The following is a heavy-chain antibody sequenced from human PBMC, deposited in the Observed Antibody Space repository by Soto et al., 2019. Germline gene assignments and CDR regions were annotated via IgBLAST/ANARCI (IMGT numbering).Heavy chain of an antibody. V-gene: IGHV4-34*01. Sequence: SETLSLTCGVYGGSFSGYYWTWIRQAPGKGLEWIGEINHSGGTNYNSSLKSRVTISVDTSKNQLSLTLYSVTAADTAVYYCARDRQYYQFWSGYQNERPYGMDVWGPGTLVTVSS. D-gene: IGHD3-3*02. CDR1: GGSFSGYY. CDR3: ARDRQYYQFWSGYQNERPYGMDV. CDR2: INHSGGT. J-gene: IGHJ6*02.